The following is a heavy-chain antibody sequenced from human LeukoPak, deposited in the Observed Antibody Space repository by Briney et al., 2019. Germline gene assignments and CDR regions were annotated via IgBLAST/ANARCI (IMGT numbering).Heavy chain of an antibody. J-gene: IGHJ5*02. CDR2: ISSNGGST. CDR1: GFIFSNYA. V-gene: IGHV3-64*01. Sequence: GGSLRLSCAASGFIFSNYAMHWVRQAPGKGLEFVSVISSNGGSTNYANAVKGRFTVSRDNSKNTLYLQMGSLRADDTAVYYCARDNRAFDPWGQGTLVTVSS. CDR3: ARDNRAFDP. D-gene: IGHD3-16*02.